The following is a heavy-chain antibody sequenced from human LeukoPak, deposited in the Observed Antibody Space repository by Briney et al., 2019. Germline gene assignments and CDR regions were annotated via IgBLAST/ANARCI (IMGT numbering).Heavy chain of an antibody. CDR3: ARDLIVVVVAATYNWFDP. CDR2: IIPIYGIT. D-gene: IGHD2-15*01. CDR1: GGTFSTYG. V-gene: IGHV1-69*13. J-gene: IGHJ5*02. Sequence: SVKVSCKASGGTFSTYGVSWVRQAPGQGLEWMGGIIPIYGITNYAQKFQGRVTITADESTSTAFMELSSLRSEDTAVYYCARDLIVVVVAATYNWFDPWGQGTLVTVSS.